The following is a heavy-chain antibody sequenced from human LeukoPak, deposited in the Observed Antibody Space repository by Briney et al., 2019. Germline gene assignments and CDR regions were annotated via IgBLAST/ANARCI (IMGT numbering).Heavy chain of an antibody. Sequence: GASVTVSSKASGGTFSSYAISRVRQAPGQGVERMGRIIPIFGIANYAQKFQGRVTITADKSTSTAYMELSSLRSEDTAVYYCARGSSSWFNWFDPWGQGTLVTVSS. CDR1: GGTFSSYA. D-gene: IGHD6-13*01. V-gene: IGHV1-69*17. CDR2: IIPIFGIA. CDR3: ARGSSSWFNWFDP. J-gene: IGHJ5*02.